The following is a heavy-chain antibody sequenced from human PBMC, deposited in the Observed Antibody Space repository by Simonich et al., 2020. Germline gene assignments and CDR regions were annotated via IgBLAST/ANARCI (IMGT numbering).Heavy chain of an antibody. CDR2: ISSSSSYI. CDR1: GFTFSSYS. J-gene: IGHJ3*02. CDR3: AREQARGAAFDI. V-gene: IGHV3-21*01. Sequence: EVQLVESGGGLVKPGGSLRLSCAASGFTFSSYSMNWVRQAPGKGLGWVSSISSSSSYIYYADSVKGRFTISRDNAKNSLYLQMNSLRAEDTAVYYCAREQARGAAFDIWGQGTMVTVSS. D-gene: IGHD6-6*01.